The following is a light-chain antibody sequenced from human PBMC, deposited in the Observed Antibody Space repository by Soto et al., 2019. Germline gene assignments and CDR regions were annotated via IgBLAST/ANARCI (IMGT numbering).Light chain of an antibody. CDR3: QQYNNWSRIT. CDR2: GAS. J-gene: IGKJ5*01. CDR1: QSVSSN. Sequence: EIVMTQSPATLSVSPGERATLSCGASQSVSSNLAWYQQKPGQAPRLLIYGASTRATGIPARFSGSGSGTEFTLTISSLQSEDFAVYYCQQYNNWSRITFGQGTRLEIK. V-gene: IGKV3-15*01.